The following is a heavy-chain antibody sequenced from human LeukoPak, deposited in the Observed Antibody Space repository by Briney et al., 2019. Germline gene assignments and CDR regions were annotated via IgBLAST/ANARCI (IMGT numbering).Heavy chain of an antibody. CDR3: AKDLNLGRKGSNHIVVVTAISYFDY. CDR2: ISYDGSNK. J-gene: IGHJ4*02. V-gene: IGHV3-30*18. Sequence: GRSLRLSCAASGFTFSSYGMHWVRQAPGKGLEWVAVISYDGSNKYYADSVKGRFTISRDNSKNTLYLQMNSLRAEDTAVYYCAKDLNLGRKGSNHIVVVTAISYFDYWGQGTLVTVSS. CDR1: GFTFSSYG. D-gene: IGHD2-21*02.